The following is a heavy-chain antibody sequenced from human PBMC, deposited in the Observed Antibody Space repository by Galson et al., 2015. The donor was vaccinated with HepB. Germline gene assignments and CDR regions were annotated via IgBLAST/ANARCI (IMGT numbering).Heavy chain of an antibody. J-gene: IGHJ2*01. CDR1: GFTFTSSA. CDR3: AAVTPTRYCGGDCYPKDYWYFDL. D-gene: IGHD2-21*02. Sequence: SVKVSCKASGFTFTSSAMQWVRQARGQRLEWIGWIVVGSGNTNYAQKFQERVTITRDMSTSTAYMELSSLRSEDTAVYYCAAVTPTRYCGGDCYPKDYWYFDLWGRGTLVTVSS. V-gene: IGHV1-58*02. CDR2: IVVGSGNT.